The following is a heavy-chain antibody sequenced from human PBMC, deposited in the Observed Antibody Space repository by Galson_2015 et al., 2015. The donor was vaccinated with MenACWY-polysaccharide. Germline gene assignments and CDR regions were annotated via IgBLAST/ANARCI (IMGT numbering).Heavy chain of an antibody. CDR1: RGSIRKYY. CDR2: SSTRRRT. V-gene: IGHV4-4*07. Sequence: AALFPPCPFSRGSIRKYYLRWIQAPAGEGLGGIWRSSTRRRTTYDTSPKSRFNMSIDKANKQLTLRLTSVTAADTAVYFCARVEYNGYESHLKYWGPGTLVAVSS. J-gene: IGHJ4*02. CDR3: ARVEYNGYESHLKY. D-gene: IGHD5-12*01.